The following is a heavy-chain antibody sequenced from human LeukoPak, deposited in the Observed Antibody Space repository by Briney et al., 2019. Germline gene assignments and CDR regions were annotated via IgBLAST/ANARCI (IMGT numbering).Heavy chain of an antibody. Sequence: SETLSLTCAVYGGSFSGYYWSWIRQPPGKGLEWIGEINHSGSTNYNPSLKSRVTISVDTSKNQFSLKLSSVTAADTAVYYCASLAPLDYWGRGTLVTVSS. CDR1: GGSFSGYY. V-gene: IGHV4-34*01. J-gene: IGHJ4*02. CDR2: INHSGST. CDR3: ASLAPLDY. D-gene: IGHD5-12*01.